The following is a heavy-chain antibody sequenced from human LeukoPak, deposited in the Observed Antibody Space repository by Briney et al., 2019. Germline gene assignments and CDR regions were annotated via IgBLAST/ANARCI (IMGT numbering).Heavy chain of an antibody. CDR3: ARAYSSSPPGNWFDP. J-gene: IGHJ5*02. Sequence: PGESLKISCKGSGYSFTSYWIGWVRPMPGKGLEWMGIIYPGDSDTRYSPSFQGQVTISADKSISTAYLQWSSLKASDTAMYYCARAYSSSPPGNWFDPWGQGTLVTVSS. V-gene: IGHV5-51*01. CDR1: GYSFTSYW. CDR2: IYPGDSDT. D-gene: IGHD6-6*01.